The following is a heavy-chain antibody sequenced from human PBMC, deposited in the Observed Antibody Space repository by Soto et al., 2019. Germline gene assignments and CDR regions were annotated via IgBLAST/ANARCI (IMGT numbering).Heavy chain of an antibody. V-gene: IGHV3-48*03. CDR2: ISSSGSTI. Sequence: SLRLSCAASXFTFSSYEMNWVRQAPGKGLEWVSYISSSGSTIYYADSVKGRFTISRDNAKNSLYPQMNSLRAEDTAVYYCARENWILRAPDYWGQGTLVTVSS. J-gene: IGHJ4*02. CDR3: ARENWILRAPDY. D-gene: IGHD1-1*01. CDR1: XFTFSSYE.